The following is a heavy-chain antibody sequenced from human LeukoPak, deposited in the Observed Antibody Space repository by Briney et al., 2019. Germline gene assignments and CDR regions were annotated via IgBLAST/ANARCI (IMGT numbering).Heavy chain of an antibody. CDR3: ARDPTLTYDYVWGSYRYHYFDY. D-gene: IGHD3-16*02. Sequence: GGSLRLSCAASGFTFSSYGMHWVRQAPGKGLEWVAVIWYDGSNKYYADSVKGRFTISRDNSKNTLYLQMNSLRAEDTAVYYCARDPTLTYDYVWGSYRYHYFDYWGQGTLVTVSS. CDR1: GFTFSSYG. CDR2: IWYDGSNK. V-gene: IGHV3-33*01. J-gene: IGHJ4*02.